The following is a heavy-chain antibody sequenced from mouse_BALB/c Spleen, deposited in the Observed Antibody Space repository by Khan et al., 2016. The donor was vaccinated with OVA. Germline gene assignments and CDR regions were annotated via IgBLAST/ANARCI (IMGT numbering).Heavy chain of an antibody. Sequence: EVELVESGGGLVQPGGSRKLSCAASGFTFSDYGMAWVRQAPGKGPEWVAFINDLAYNIYYADTVTGRFTISRENAKNTLYLEMSSLRSEDTAIYYCARGGGTARVDDWGQGTLVTVSA. V-gene: IGHV5-15*02. CDR1: GFTFSDYG. CDR3: ARGGGTARVDD. D-gene: IGHD1-2*01. J-gene: IGHJ3*01. CDR2: INDLAYNI.